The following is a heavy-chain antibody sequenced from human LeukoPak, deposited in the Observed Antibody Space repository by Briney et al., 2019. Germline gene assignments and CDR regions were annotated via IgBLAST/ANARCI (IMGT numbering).Heavy chain of an antibody. CDR1: GGSISSSSYY. D-gene: IGHD2-2*01. CDR3: ARDLGYCPTTGCYQSRFDP. V-gene: IGHV4-61*02. CDR2: IYSSGST. J-gene: IGHJ5*02. Sequence: SETLSLTCTVSGGSISSSSYYWTWIRQPAGKGLEWIGRIYSSGSTNYNPSLKSRVTMSLDTSKNQFSLKLSSVIAADTAIYYCARDLGYCPTTGCYQSRFDPWGQGTLVTVSS.